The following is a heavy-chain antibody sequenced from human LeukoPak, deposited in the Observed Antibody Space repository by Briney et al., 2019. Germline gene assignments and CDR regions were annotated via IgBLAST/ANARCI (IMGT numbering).Heavy chain of an antibody. J-gene: IGHJ6*03. CDR1: GGSISSGNYY. CDR3: ARASVTYYYYYYMDV. CDR2: IHYSGST. V-gene: IGHV4-61*01. D-gene: IGHD4-11*01. Sequence: SETLSLTCTVSGGSISSGNYYWTWIRQPPGKGLEWIGYIHYSGSTNYNPSLKSRVTISVDTSKNQFSLKLSSVTAADTAVYYCARASVTYYYYYYMDVWGKGTTVTVSS.